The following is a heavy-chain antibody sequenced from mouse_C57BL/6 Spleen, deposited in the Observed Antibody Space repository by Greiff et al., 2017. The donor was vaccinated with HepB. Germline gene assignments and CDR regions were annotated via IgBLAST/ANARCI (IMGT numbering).Heavy chain of an antibody. CDR1: GYTFTDYE. CDR3: TIYYGYGYAMDY. D-gene: IGHD2-2*01. V-gene: IGHV1-15*01. CDR2: IDPETGGT. J-gene: IGHJ4*01. Sequence: VQLQQSGAELVRPGASVTLSCKASGYTFTDYEMHWVKQTPVHGLEWIGAIDPETGGTAYNQKFKGKAILTADKSSSTAYMELRSLTSEDSAVYYCTIYYGYGYAMDYWGQGTSVTVSS.